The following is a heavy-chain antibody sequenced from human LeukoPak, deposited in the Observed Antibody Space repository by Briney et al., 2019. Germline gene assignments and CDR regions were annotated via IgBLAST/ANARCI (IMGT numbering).Heavy chain of an antibody. D-gene: IGHD1-26*01. V-gene: IGHV3-49*04. Sequence: GGSLRLSCADSGFMFGEYSISWVRQAPGKGLEWVGFIRGKTYGGTAQYAASVKGRFTISRDDSRSSAYLQMNNLKTEDTAVYFCTSPEGGTYYFDYWGQGTLVTVSS. CDR2: IRGKTYGGTA. CDR1: GFMFGEYS. CDR3: TSPEGGTYYFDY. J-gene: IGHJ4*02.